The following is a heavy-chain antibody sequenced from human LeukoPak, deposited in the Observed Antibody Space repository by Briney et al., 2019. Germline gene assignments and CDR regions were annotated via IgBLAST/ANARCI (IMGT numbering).Heavy chain of an antibody. D-gene: IGHD3-22*01. V-gene: IGHV3-11*01. CDR3: AKEDSSGYSAFDY. Sequence: GGSLRLSCAASGFTFSDYYMSWIRQAPGKGLEWVSYISSSGSTIYYADSVKGRFTISRDNSKNTLYLQMNSLRAEDTAVYYCAKEDSSGYSAFDYWGQGTLVTVSS. J-gene: IGHJ4*02. CDR2: ISSSGSTI. CDR1: GFTFSDYY.